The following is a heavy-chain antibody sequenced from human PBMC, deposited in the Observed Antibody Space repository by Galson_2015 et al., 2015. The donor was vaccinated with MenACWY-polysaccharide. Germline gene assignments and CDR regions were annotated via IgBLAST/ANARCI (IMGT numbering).Heavy chain of an antibody. J-gene: IGHJ6*03. Sequence: SLRLSCAASGFSFSDYYMTWIRQAPGKGLEWVSYISTGSANIFYGDSVRGRFTISRDNAKNSLYLQMNTLRVEDTAVCYCARTMRTYCGGDCYYYYYMDVWGKGTTVTVSS. CDR1: GFSFSDYY. CDR3: ARTMRTYCGGDCYYYYYMDV. CDR2: ISTGSANI. D-gene: IGHD2-21*01. V-gene: IGHV3-11*01.